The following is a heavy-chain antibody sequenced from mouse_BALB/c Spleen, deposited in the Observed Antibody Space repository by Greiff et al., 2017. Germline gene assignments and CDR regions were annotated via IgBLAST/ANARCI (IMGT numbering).Heavy chain of an antibody. CDR3: TRGYGKVFAY. CDR1: GYTFTSYW. J-gene: IGHJ3*01. CDR2: IYPSDSYT. D-gene: IGHD2-1*01. Sequence: VQLQQPGAELVRPGASVKLSCKASGYTFTSYWINWVKQRPGQGLEWIGNIYPSDSYTNYNQKFKDKATLTVDKSSSTAYMQLSSPTSEDSAVYYCTRGYGKVFAYWGQGTLVTVSA. V-gene: IGHV1-69*02.